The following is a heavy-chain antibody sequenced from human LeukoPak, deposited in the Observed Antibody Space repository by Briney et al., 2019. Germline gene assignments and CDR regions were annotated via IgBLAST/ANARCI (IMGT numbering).Heavy chain of an antibody. V-gene: IGHV1-69*05. CDR1: GFTFSSYG. CDR2: IIPIFGTA. CDR3: ARDPVLRKSYDFWSGFFDV. J-gene: IGHJ6*04. Sequence: GGSLRLSCAASGFTFSSYGMHWVRQAPGKGLEWMGGIIPIFGTANYAQKFQGRVTITTDESTSTAYMELSSLRSEDTAVYYCARDPVLRKSYDFWSGFFDVWGKGTTVTVSS. D-gene: IGHD3-3*01.